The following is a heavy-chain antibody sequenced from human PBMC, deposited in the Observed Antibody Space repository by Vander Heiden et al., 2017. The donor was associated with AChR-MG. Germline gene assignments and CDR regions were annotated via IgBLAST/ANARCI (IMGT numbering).Heavy chain of an antibody. CDR3: ARGLQPDYYDSSGYKAIGY. CDR1: GYIFTSYG. V-gene: IGHV1-18*01. Sequence: QVQLVQSVAEVKKAGASVKVSCKASGYIFTSYGISWVRQAPGQGLEWMGWISAYNGNTNYAQKLQGRVTMTTDTSTSTAYMELRSLRSDDTAVYYCARGLQPDYYDSSGYKAIGYWGQGTLVTVSS. D-gene: IGHD3-22*01. CDR2: ISAYNGNT. J-gene: IGHJ4*02.